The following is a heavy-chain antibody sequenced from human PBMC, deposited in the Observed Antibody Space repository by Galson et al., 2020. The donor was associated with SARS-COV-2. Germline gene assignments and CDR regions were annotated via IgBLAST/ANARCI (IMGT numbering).Heavy chain of an antibody. CDR2: IVPIFGTA. V-gene: IGHV1-69*13. CDR1: GGTFSSYA. J-gene: IGHJ3*02. CDR3: ARDEEGSSWLGDAFDI. D-gene: IGHD6-13*01. Sequence: SVKVSCKASGGTFSSYAISWVRRAPGQGLEWMGGIVPIFGTANYAQKFQGRVTITADESTSTAYMELSSLRSEDTAVYYCARDEEGSSWLGDAFDIWGQGTMVTVSS.